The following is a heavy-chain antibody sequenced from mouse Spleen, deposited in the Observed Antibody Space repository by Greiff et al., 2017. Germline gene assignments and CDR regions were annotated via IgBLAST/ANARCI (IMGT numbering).Heavy chain of an antibody. Sequence: EVQLQESGGGLVKPGGSLKLSCAASGFTFSDYGMHWVRQAPEKGLEWVAYISSGSSTIYYADTVKGRFTISRDNAKNTLFLQMTSLRSEDTAMYYCARRRLTNYWYFDVWGTGTTVTVSS. CDR2: ISSGSSTI. CDR1: GFTFSDYG. V-gene: IGHV5-17*01. J-gene: IGHJ1*03. D-gene: IGHD1-3*01. CDR3: ARRRLTNYWYFDV.